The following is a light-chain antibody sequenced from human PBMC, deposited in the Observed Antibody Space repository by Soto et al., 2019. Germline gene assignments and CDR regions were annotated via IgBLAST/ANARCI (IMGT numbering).Light chain of an antibody. J-gene: IGKJ4*01. CDR1: QSISVY. Sequence: ETVLAQSPATLSLSPGERATLSCRASQSISVYLAWYQHKPGQAPRLLIYDTSKRAAGIPARFSVSGSGTDFTLTVSSLEPEDFAVYYCQQRRYWPLTFGGGTKVEIK. V-gene: IGKV3-11*01. CDR3: QQRRYWPLT. CDR2: DTS.